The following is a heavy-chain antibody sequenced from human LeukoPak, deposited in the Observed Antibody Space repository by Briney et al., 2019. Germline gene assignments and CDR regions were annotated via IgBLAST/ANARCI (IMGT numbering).Heavy chain of an antibody. CDR2: IYHSGST. V-gene: IGHV4-4*02. Sequence: PSETLSLTCAVSGGSISSSNWWRWVRQPPGKGLEWIGEIYHSGSTNYNPSLKSRVTISVDKSKNQFSLKLSSVTAADTAVFYCARERRKGGGMDVWGQGTTVTVSS. D-gene: IGHD2-15*01. J-gene: IGHJ6*02. CDR3: ARERRKGGGMDV. CDR1: GGSISSSNW.